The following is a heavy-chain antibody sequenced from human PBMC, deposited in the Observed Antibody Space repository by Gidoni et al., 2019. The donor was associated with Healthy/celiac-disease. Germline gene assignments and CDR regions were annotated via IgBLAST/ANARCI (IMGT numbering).Heavy chain of an antibody. J-gene: IGHJ6*02. CDR3: ASGDQDNDYYYYGMDV. Sequence: QVQLQQWGAGLLKPSETLSLTCTVYGGSFRGYYWSWIRQPPGKGLEWIGEINHSGSSNYNPSLKSRVTISIDTSKKQFSLRLSSVTAADTAVYYCASGDQDNDYYYYGMDVWGQGTTVSVSS. V-gene: IGHV4-34*01. CDR2: INHSGSS. D-gene: IGHD2-2*01. CDR1: GGSFRGYY.